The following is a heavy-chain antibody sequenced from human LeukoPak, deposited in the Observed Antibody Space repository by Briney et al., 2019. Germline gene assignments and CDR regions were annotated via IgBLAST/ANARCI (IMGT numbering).Heavy chain of an antibody. J-gene: IGHJ6*02. CDR2: IKQDGSEK. D-gene: IGHD3-3*01. CDR1: GFTFSSYW. CDR3: ARDRYYDFWSGYPVDGMDV. V-gene: IGHV3-7*05. Sequence: GGSLRLSCAASGFTFSSYWMSWVRQAPGKGLEWVANIKQDGSEKYYVDSVKGRFTISRDNAKNSLYLQMNSLRAEDTAVYYCARDRYYDFWSGYPVDGMDVWGQGTTVTVSS.